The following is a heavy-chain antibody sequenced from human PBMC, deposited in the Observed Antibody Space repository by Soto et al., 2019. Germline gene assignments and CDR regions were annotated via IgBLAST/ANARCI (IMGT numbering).Heavy chain of an antibody. CDR2: INPYNGNT. Sequence: QVQLVQSGAEVKKPGASVKVSCKASGYTFTNYGISWVRQAPGQGLEWMGWINPYNGNTNYAQKLQGRVTMTTDTSTSTAYMELRGLRSDDTAVYDCASRLAAAELVWGQGTLVTVSS. J-gene: IGHJ4*02. D-gene: IGHD6-13*01. CDR1: GYTFTNYG. CDR3: ASRLAAAELV. V-gene: IGHV1-18*01.